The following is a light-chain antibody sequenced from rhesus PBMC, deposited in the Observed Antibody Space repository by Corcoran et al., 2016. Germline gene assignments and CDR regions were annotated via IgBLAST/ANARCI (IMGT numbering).Light chain of an antibody. Sequence: DIKMTQSPSSLSASVGDTVTITCRASQGISNNLAWYQQKPGKVPKLLIYFASTLQSGVPSRFSGSGSGTACNLTISSLQPEDFATYYCQHGYGTPYSFGQGTKVEIK. V-gene: IGKV1S15*01. CDR2: FAS. J-gene: IGKJ2*01. CDR1: QGISNN. CDR3: QHGYGTPYS.